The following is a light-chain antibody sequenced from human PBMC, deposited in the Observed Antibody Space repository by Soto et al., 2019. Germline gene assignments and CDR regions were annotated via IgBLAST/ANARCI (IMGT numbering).Light chain of an antibody. CDR3: AARDDGLNRHV. J-gene: IGLJ1*01. V-gene: IGLV1-40*01. Sequence: QPVLTQPPSVSGAPGQRLTISCAGTSSNIGAGFDVHWYQQLPGTAPKLLIYANDDRPSGVPDRFSGSTSGTSASLAITGLQAEDAAHYYCAARDDGLNRHVFGTGTKLTVL. CDR2: AND. CDR1: SSNIGAGFD.